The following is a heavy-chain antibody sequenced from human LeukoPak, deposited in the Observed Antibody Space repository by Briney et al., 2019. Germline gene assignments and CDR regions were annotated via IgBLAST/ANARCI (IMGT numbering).Heavy chain of an antibody. CDR1: GGSISSYY. CDR3: AREFWAAPSENWFDP. V-gene: IGHV4-4*07. CDR2: IYTSGST. D-gene: IGHD3/OR15-3a*01. J-gene: IGHJ5*02. Sequence: SETLSLTCTVSGGSISSYYWGWIRQPAGKGLEWIGRIYTSGSTNYNPSLKSRVTMSVDTSKNQFSLKLSSVTAADTAVYYCAREFWAAPSENWFDPWGQGTLVTVSS.